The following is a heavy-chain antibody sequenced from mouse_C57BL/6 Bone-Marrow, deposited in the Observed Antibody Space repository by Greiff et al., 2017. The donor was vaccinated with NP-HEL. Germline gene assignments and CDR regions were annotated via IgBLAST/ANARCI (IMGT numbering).Heavy chain of an antibody. D-gene: IGHD1-1*01. CDR3: ARKELRRDAMDY. CDR2: IYPGGGYT. CDR1: GYTFTNYW. V-gene: IGHV1-63*01. J-gene: IGHJ4*01. Sequence: VKLQESGAELVRPGTSVKMSCKASGYTFTNYWIGWAKQRPGHGLEWIGDIYPGGGYTNYNEKFKGKATLTADKSSSTAYMQFSSLTSEDSAIYYCARKELRRDAMDYWGQGTSVTVSS.